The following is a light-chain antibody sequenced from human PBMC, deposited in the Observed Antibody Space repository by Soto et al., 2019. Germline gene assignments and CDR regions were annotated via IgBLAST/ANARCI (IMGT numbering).Light chain of an antibody. CDR1: QSISGN. Sequence: EIVMTQSPATLSVSPGERATLSCRASQSISGNLAWYQQKPGRAPRLLMYGASTRATGIPATFSGSGSGTEFTLTISSLQSEDFAVYYCQQYNNWPPITFGGGTKVEIK. J-gene: IGKJ4*01. V-gene: IGKV3-15*01. CDR3: QQYNNWPPIT. CDR2: GAS.